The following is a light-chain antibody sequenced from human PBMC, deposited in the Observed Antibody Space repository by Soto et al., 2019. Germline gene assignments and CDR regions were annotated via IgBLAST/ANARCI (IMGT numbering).Light chain of an antibody. CDR1: HSLLYNSSHY. Sequence: VVTQFPDSLTVSLGERAAIDCKSSHSLLYNSSHYLAWYQQKPGQPPKLLIYWSSTRESGVPARFSGSEFGTNFTLTISGLQAEDAAVYYCQQYYTTPYTVRQGTKMAI. CDR2: WSS. CDR3: QQYYTTPYT. V-gene: IGKV4-1*01. J-gene: IGKJ2*01.